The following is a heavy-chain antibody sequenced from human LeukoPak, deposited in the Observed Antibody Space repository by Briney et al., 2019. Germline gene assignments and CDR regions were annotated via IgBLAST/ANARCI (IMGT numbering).Heavy chain of an antibody. CDR3: ARTSRHFYGSGSNLTPWPADMDV. D-gene: IGHD3-10*01. J-gene: IGHJ6*02. Sequence: SETLSLTCTVSGGSINSYYWTWIRQPPGKGLEWIGYIYYSGSTHYNPSLNSRVTISMDTSKDHFSLKLSSVTAADTAIYYCARTSRHFYGSGSNLTPWPADMDVWGQGTKVTVSS. CDR2: IYYSGST. CDR1: GGSINSYY. V-gene: IGHV4-59*01.